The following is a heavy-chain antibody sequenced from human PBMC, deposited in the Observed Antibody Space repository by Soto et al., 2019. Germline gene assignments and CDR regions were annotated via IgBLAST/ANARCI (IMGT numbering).Heavy chain of an antibody. CDR1: GASISSNNW. D-gene: IGHD2-15*01. CDR3: AKDGSGHPYYSDN. V-gene: IGHV4-4*02. CDR2: IYHSGTT. Sequence: QVQLQESGPGLVKPSGTLSLTCVVSGASISSNNWWSWVRQPPGKGLEWIGEIYHSGTTSYNPSLKSRVTMSVYKSKNQFSLKGTSVTAADTAVYFCAKDGSGHPYYSDNWGQGTLVTVSS. J-gene: IGHJ4*02.